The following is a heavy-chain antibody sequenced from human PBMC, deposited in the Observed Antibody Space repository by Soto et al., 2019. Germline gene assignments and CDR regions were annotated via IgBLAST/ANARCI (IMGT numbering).Heavy chain of an antibody. J-gene: IGHJ4*02. V-gene: IGHV3-9*01. Sequence: EVQLVESGGGLVQPGRSLRLSCAASGFTFDDYAMHWVRQAPGQGLEWVSGISWNSGSVGYADSVEGRFTISRDNAKRSLCLEMNSLRTYDTACYYCAKDVRGSMSSSYLEYWGQGTLVTVSS. CDR3: AKDVRGSMSSSYLEY. CDR1: GFTFDDYA. D-gene: IGHD3-16*01. CDR2: ISWNSGSV.